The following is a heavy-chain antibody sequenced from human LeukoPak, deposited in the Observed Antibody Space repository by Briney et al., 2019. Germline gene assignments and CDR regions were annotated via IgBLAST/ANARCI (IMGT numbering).Heavy chain of an antibody. V-gene: IGHV3-23*01. J-gene: IGHJ3*02. CDR3: AKGSTSNPYSGGRAFDI. CDR1: GFTFSSYA. Sequence: GGSLRLSCAASGFTFSSYAMSWVRQAPGKGLEWVSGISGSGGSTYHADSVKGRFTISRDNSKNTLYLQMNSLRAEDTAVYYCAKGSTSNPYSGGRAFDIWGQGTMVTVSS. D-gene: IGHD4-11*01. CDR2: ISGSGGST.